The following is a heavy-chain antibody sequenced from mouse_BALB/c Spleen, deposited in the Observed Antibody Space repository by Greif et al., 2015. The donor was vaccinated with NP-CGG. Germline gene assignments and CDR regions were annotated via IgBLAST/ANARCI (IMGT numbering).Heavy chain of an antibody. J-gene: IGHJ4*01. CDR2: ISSGSSTI. D-gene: IGHD1-1*01. Sequence: EVKLMESGGGLVQPGGSRKLSCAASGFTFSSFGMHWVRQAPEKGLEWVAYISSGSSTIYYADTAKGRFTISRDNPKNTLFLQMPSLTSEDTVMYFCARDIRGIPYAMDYWGQGTSVPVSS. V-gene: IGHV5-17*02. CDR1: GFTFSSFG. CDR3: ARDIRGIPYAMDY.